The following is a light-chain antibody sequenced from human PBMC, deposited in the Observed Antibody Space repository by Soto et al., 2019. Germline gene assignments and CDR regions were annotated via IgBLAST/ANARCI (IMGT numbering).Light chain of an antibody. V-gene: IGKV3D-20*01. CDR1: QSVSSSY. Sequence: EIVLTQSPATLSFSPGERATLSCGARQSVSSSYLAWYQQKPGLAPRLLIYDSPSRATVIPDRFSGSGAGTDVTLTISRLEPEDFAVYYCQPYGSSPYTFGQETKLEIK. CDR3: QPYGSSPYT. J-gene: IGKJ2*01. CDR2: DSP.